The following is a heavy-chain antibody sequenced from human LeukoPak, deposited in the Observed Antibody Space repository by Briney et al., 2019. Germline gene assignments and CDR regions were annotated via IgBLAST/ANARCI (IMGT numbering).Heavy chain of an antibody. CDR3: ARPSDYGDYFS. J-gene: IGHJ5*02. Sequence: SVKVSCKASGYIFTSYYMHWVRQAPGQGLEWMGGIIPIFGTANYAQKFQGRVTITADKSTSTAYMELSSLRSEDTAVYYCARPSDYGDYFSWGQGTLVTVSS. CDR2: IIPIFGTA. CDR1: GYIFTSYY. D-gene: IGHD4-17*01. V-gene: IGHV1-69*06.